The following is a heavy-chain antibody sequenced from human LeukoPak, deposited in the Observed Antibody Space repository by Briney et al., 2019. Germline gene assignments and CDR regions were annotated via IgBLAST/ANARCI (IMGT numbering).Heavy chain of an antibody. CDR3: AKIRECSTTSCYRTYGMDV. CDR2: ISYSGGST. Sequence: GGSLRLSCAASGFTFSNYAMSWVRQAPGKGLEWVSVISYSGGSTYYADSVKGRFTISRGSSKNTLYLQMNSLRAEDTAVYFCAKIRECSTTSCYRTYGMDVWGQGTTVTVSS. V-gene: IGHV3-23*01. CDR1: GFTFSNYA. D-gene: IGHD2-2*01. J-gene: IGHJ6*02.